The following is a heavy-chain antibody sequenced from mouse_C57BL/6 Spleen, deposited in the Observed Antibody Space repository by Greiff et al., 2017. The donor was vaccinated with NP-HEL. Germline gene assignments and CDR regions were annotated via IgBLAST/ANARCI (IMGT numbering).Heavy chain of an antibody. CDR2: INPGSGGT. D-gene: IGHD1-1*01. J-gene: IGHJ2*01. CDR3: ARQGITTVVATDD. CDR1: GSAFTNYL. V-gene: IGHV1-54*01. Sequence: QVPVKQSGAELVRPGPSVKVSCKASGSAFTNYLIEWVKQRPGQGLEWIGVINPGSGGTNYNETFQGKATLTAEKSSSTAYMQLSSLTSEDSAVYFCARQGITTVVATDDWGQGTTLTVSS.